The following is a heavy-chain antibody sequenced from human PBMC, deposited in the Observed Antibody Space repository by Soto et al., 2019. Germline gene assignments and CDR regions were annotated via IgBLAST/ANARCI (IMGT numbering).Heavy chain of an antibody. V-gene: IGHV3-66*01. CDR1: GFTVSSNY. Sequence: GGSLRLSCAASGFTVSSNYMSWVRQAPGKGLEWVSVIYSGGSTYYADSVKGRFTISRENSKNTLYLQMNSLRAEDTAVYYCARDMGRMTRAGTSITYYYYYMDVWGKGTTVTVSS. J-gene: IGHJ6*03. CDR3: ARDMGRMTRAGTSITYYYYYMDV. D-gene: IGHD1-1*01. CDR2: IYSGGST.